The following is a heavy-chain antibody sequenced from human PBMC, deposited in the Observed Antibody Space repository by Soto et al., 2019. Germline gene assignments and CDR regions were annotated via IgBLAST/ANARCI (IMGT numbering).Heavy chain of an antibody. CDR2: LSRDGNYK. Sequence: QVPLVESGGGVVQPGRSLRLFCTASGFTFSGHAMHWVRQAPGKGLEWVAVLSRDGNYKYYADSVKGRFTISRDNSKNTLYLQMNSLRSEDTAVYYCAKDGGSGSIDYWGQGTLVTVSS. CDR1: GFTFSGHA. V-gene: IGHV3-30*18. CDR3: AKDGGSGSIDY. D-gene: IGHD3-10*01. J-gene: IGHJ4*02.